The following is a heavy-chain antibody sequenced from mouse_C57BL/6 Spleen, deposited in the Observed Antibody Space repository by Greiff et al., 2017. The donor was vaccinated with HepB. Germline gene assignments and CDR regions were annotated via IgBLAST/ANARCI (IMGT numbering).Heavy chain of an antibody. J-gene: IGHJ1*03. CDR1: GYTFTSYW. CDR3: ARDENWYFDV. Sequence: QVHVKQPGAELVRPGSSVKLSCKASGYTFTSYWMHWVKQRPIQGLEWIGNIDPSDSETHYNQKFKDKATLTVDKSSSTAYMQLSSLTSEDSAVYYCARDENWYFDVWGTGTTVTVSS. CDR2: IDPSDSET. V-gene: IGHV1-52*01.